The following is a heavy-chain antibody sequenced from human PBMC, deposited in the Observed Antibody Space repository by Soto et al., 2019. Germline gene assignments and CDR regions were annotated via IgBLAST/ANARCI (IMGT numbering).Heavy chain of an antibody. D-gene: IGHD2-21*02. CDR1: GYTFTSYA. Sequence: ASVKVSWKASGYTFTSYAMHWVRQAPGQRLEWMGWINAGNGNTKYSQKFQGRVTITRDTSASTAYMELSSLRSEDTAVYYCARGCRGGDAVWFDPWGQGTLVTVSS. J-gene: IGHJ5*02. CDR2: INAGNGNT. CDR3: ARGCRGGDAVWFDP. V-gene: IGHV1-3*01.